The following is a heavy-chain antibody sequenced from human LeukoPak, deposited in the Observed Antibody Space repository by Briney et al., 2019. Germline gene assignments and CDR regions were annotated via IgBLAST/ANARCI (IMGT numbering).Heavy chain of an antibody. J-gene: IGHJ4*02. CDR1: GFTSSYYW. Sequence: GGSLRLSCSASGFTSSYYWMHWVRQAPGKGLVWVSRINSDGSTTDYADSVKGRFTISRDNAKNSLFLQMNSLRAEDTAVYYCARARNCDYWGQGTLVTVSS. CDR3: ARARNCDY. V-gene: IGHV3-74*01. CDR2: INSDGSTT. D-gene: IGHD1-7*01.